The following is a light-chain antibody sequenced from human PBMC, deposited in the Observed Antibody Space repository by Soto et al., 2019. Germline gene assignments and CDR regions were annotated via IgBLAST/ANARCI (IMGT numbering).Light chain of an antibody. CDR2: AAS. Sequence: DIQLTQSPSAMSASVGDRVTITCRASQDVSIYLAWFQQKPGKVPKRLIFAASSLQSGVPSRFSGSRSGTEFTLTISSLQPEDFATYYCLQHSSYPRTFGQGTKVDIK. CDR1: QDVSIY. CDR3: LQHSSYPRT. V-gene: IGKV1-17*03. J-gene: IGKJ1*01.